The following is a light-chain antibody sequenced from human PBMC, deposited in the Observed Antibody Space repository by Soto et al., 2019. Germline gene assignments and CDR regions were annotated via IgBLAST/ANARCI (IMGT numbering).Light chain of an antibody. V-gene: IGLV2-11*01. CDR1: STDVGGYNY. CDR3: CPYAGRDTLYV. Sequence: QSVLTQPRSVSGSPGQSVTISCTGTSTDVGGYNYVSWYQQHPGKVPKLMLYDVSKRPSGGPDRFSGSKSGNTASLTISGLQAEDGADYNCCPYAGRDTLYVFGGGTKVTVL. J-gene: IGLJ1*01. CDR2: DVS.